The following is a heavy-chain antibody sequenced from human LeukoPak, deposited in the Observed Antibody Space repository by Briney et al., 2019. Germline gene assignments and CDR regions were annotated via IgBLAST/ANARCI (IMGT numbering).Heavy chain of an antibody. CDR1: GGSFSGYY. CDR2: INHGGST. CDR3: AEEGTESH. Sequence: SSETLSLTCAVYGGSFSGYYWSWIRQPPGKGLEWIGEINHGGSTNYNPSLKSRVTISVDTSKNQFSLKLSSVTAADTAVYYCAEEGTESHWGQGTLVTVSS. J-gene: IGHJ4*02. D-gene: IGHD1-1*01. V-gene: IGHV4-34*01.